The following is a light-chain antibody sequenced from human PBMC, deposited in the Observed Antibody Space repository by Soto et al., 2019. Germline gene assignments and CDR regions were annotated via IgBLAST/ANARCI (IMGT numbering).Light chain of an antibody. CDR2: DAS. CDR3: QQYNNWPPWT. J-gene: IGKJ1*01. Sequence: EIVMTQSPATLSVSPGERATLSCRASQSVSSNLAWYQQKPGQAPRLLIYDASTRATGIPARFSGSGSGTEFTLTISSLQSEDFEVYYCQQYNNWPPWTFGQGTKVEF. V-gene: IGKV3D-15*01. CDR1: QSVSSN.